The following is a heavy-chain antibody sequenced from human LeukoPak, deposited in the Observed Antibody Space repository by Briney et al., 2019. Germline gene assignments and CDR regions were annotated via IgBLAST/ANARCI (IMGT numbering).Heavy chain of an antibody. Sequence: ASETLSLTCTVSGGSISSSTYYWSWIRQPPGKGLEWIGEVNHSGSTNYNPSLKSRVTISVDTSKNQFSLKLSSVTAADTAVYYCARGGITLRFWGQGTLVTVSS. D-gene: IGHD3-16*01. CDR3: ARGGITLRF. J-gene: IGHJ4*02. CDR2: VNHSGST. V-gene: IGHV4-39*07. CDR1: GGSISSSTYY.